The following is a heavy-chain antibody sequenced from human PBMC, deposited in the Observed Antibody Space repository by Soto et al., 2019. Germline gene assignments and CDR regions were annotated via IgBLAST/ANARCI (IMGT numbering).Heavy chain of an antibody. CDR3: ARTKVGHSPPSDF. CDR2: MHYDWST. Sequence: SETLSLTCSVSGVSISRGGNYWCWIRQHPGKGPEWIGYMHYDWSTFHNPSLQSRVTISSDTSKNQFSLKVRSLTATDTAVYYGARTKVGHSPPSDFGGQGTLVTVSS. CDR1: GVSISRGGNY. V-gene: IGHV4-31*03. D-gene: IGHD1-26*01. J-gene: IGHJ4*02.